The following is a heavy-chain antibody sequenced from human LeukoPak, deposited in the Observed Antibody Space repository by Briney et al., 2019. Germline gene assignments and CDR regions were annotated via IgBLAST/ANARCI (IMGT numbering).Heavy chain of an antibody. CDR1: GFTLSSKY. V-gene: IGHV3-66*04. CDR2: IYSGDST. Sequence: GGSLRLSCAASGFTLSSKYMSWVRQAPGDGLEWVSLIYSGDSTYYADSVKGRFTISRDNSKNTLYLQMNSLRAEDTAVYYCARHTSSWYYFDYWGQGTLVTVSS. CDR3: ARHTSSWYYFDY. D-gene: IGHD6-13*01. J-gene: IGHJ4*02.